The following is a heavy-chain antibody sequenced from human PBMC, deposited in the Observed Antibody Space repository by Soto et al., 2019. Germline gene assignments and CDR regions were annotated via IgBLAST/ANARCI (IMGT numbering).Heavy chain of an antibody. V-gene: IGHV3-30*18. J-gene: IGHJ6*02. CDR3: AKDGAVAGTGGMDV. Sequence: GGSLRLSCAASGFTFSSYGMHWVRQAPGKGLEWVAVISYDGSNKYYADSVKGRFTISRDNSKNTLYLQMNSLRAEDTAVYYCAKDGAVAGTGGMDVWGQGTTVTVSS. CDR1: GFTFSSYG. D-gene: IGHD6-19*01. CDR2: ISYDGSNK.